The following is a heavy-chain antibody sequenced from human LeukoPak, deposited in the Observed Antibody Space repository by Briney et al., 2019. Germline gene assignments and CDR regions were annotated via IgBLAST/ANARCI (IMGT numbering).Heavy chain of an antibody. CDR1: GGSISSYY. CDR3: ARDLTPDDAFDI. D-gene: IGHD1-14*01. V-gene: IGHV4-4*07. CDR2: IYNSGST. J-gene: IGHJ3*02. Sequence: PSETLSLTCTVSGGSISSYYWSWLRQPAGKGLEWIGRIYNSGSTNYNPSLKSRVTMSVDTSKNPFSLKLSSVSAADTAVYYCARDLTPDDAFDIWGQGTMVTVSS.